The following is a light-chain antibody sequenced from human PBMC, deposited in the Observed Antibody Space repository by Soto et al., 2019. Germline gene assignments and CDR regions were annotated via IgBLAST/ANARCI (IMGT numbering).Light chain of an antibody. CDR2: EVS. J-gene: IGLJ1*01. Sequence: QSVLTQPASVSGSPGQSITISCTGTSSDVGGYNYVSWYQQHPGKAPKLMIYEVSNRPSGVSNRFSGSKSGNTASLTISGLQAEDEADYYCCSYVGARTYVFGTGTKVTVL. V-gene: IGLV2-14*01. CDR3: CSYVGARTYV. CDR1: SSDVGGYNY.